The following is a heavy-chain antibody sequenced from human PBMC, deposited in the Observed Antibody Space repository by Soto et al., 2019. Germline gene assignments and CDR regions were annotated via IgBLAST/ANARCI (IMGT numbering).Heavy chain of an antibody. V-gene: IGHV3-23*01. J-gene: IGHJ4*02. D-gene: IGHD1-26*01. Sequence: GSLRLSCAGSGFTFSNYAMSWVRQAPGTGLEWVSGIGASGAGTYYADSVKGRFTISRDNSKNTLHLQMNSLRAEDTAVYYCALRKTGSYFDSWGQGTLVTVSS. CDR3: ALRKTGSYFDS. CDR2: IGASGAGT. CDR1: GFTFSNYA.